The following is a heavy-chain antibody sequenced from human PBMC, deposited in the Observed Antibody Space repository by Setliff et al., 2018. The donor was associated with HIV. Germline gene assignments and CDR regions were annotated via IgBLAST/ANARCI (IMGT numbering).Heavy chain of an antibody. J-gene: IGHJ6*03. D-gene: IGHD2-2*01. CDR3: VRGYCSSTTCYDDYYYMDV. CDR1: GNFISSDIYF. V-gene: IGHV4-61*02. Sequence: KPSETLSLTCNVSGNFISSDIYFWTWIRQPAGRGLEWIGRIYTSGSTNYNPSLKSRVTISVDTSKKQFFLKLSSVTAADTAVYYCVRGYCSSTTCYDDYYYMDVWGKGSTVTVSS. CDR2: IYTSGST.